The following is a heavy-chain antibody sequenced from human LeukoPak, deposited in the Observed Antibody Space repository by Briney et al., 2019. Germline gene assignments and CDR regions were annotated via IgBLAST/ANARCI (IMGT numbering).Heavy chain of an antibody. V-gene: IGHV1-24*01. CDR1: GYPLTQLA. Sequence: ASEKVSCTLSGYPLTQLAIHWVRHAPGKRLEWVGGLDPEEGGAVDAQKFQGRVTMTRDTSISTAYMELSRLRSDDTAVYYCARGQQWLADFDYWGQGTLVTVSS. D-gene: IGHD6-19*01. CDR2: LDPEEGGA. CDR3: ARGQQWLADFDY. J-gene: IGHJ4*02.